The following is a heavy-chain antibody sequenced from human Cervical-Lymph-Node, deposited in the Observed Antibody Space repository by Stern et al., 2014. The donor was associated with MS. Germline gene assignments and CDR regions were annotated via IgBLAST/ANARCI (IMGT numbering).Heavy chain of an antibody. J-gene: IGHJ3*02. V-gene: IGHV1-18*01. CDR2: ITATNGKP. Sequence: VQLLQSGAEVKKPGASVKVSCKASGYTFTSYGISWVRQAPGPGLEWMGWITATNGKPNYDQKLQGRFAITTVTSTSTASMERRSLRPADTAVYYCARGLLGSENAFDIWGQGTMVTVSS. CDR1: GYTFTSYG. CDR3: ARGLLGSENAFDI. D-gene: IGHD2-15*01.